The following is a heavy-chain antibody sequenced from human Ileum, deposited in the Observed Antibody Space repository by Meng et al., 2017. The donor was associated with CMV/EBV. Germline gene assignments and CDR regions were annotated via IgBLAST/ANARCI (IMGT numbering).Heavy chain of an antibody. V-gene: IGHV3-21*01. D-gene: IGHD3-22*01. CDR3: ARDLYDSSGYYWYYYYGMDV. CDR2: ISSSSSYI. Sequence: GGSLRPSCAASGFTFSSYSMNGVRQAQGRGLEWVSSISSSSSYIYYADSVKGRFTITRDNAKNSLYLQLNSLRAEDTAVYNCARDLYDSSGYYWYYYYGMDVWGQGTTVTVSS. J-gene: IGHJ6*02. CDR1: GFTFSSYS.